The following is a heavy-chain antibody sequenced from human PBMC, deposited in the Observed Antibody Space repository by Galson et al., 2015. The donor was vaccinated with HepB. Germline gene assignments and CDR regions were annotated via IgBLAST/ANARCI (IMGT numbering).Heavy chain of an antibody. CDR2: ISRSGSYI. J-gene: IGHJ3*02. V-gene: IGHV3-21*06. D-gene: IGHD4-17*01. Sequence: SLRLSCAASGFTFSSYSVDWVRQAPGKGLEWVSSISRSGSYIYYADSVKGRFTISRDNAKNSLNLQMNSLRAEDTAVYYCARDTSYFSGNDSGDGRNAFDIWGQGTLVTVSS. CDR3: ARDTSYFSGNDSGDGRNAFDI. CDR1: GFTFSSYS.